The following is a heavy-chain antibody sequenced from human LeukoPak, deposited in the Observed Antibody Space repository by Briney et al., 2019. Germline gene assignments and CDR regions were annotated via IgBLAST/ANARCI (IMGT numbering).Heavy chain of an antibody. CDR1: GGSISGSSYY. Sequence: SETLSLTCTVSGGSISGSSYYWGWIRQPPGKGLEWIGSMYYSGTTYYNPSLKSRVTISVDTSKNQFSLKLSSVIVADTAVFFCARQRASSWYNFDYWGQGTLVTVSS. V-gene: IGHV4-39*01. CDR2: MYYSGTT. D-gene: IGHD6-13*01. CDR3: ARQRASSWYNFDY. J-gene: IGHJ4*02.